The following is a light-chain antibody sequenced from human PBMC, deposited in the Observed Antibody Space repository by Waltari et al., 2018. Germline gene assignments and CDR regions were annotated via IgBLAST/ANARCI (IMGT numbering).Light chain of an antibody. CDR1: SSNIGANYD. CDR3: QSYDISLRGV. V-gene: IGLV1-40*01. CDR2: GNT. Sequence: QSVLTQPPSVSGAPGQRITISCTGSSSNIGANYDVHWYQQFPGTAPKLLIFGNTNRPSGVPDRFSASRSGTSASLAITGLRAEDEADYYCQSYDISLRGVFGTGTRVTVL. J-gene: IGLJ1*01.